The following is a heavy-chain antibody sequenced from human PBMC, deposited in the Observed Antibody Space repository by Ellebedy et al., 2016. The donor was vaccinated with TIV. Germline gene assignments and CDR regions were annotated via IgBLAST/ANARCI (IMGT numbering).Heavy chain of an antibody. CDR1: GFTFSSYA. CDR3: VKDHGDTLNGMDV. CDR2: ISSNGGST. V-gene: IGHV3-64D*06. Sequence: GESLKISCSASGFTFSSYAMHWVRQAPGKGLEYVSAISSNGGSTYYADSVKGRFTISRDNSKNTLYLQMSSLRAEDTAVYYCVKDHGDTLNGMDVWGQGTTVTVSS. D-gene: IGHD3-10*01. J-gene: IGHJ6*02.